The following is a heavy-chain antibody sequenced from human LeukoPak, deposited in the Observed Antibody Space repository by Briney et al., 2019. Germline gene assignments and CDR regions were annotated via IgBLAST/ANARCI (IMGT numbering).Heavy chain of an antibody. CDR1: GYTFTSYY. J-gene: IGHJ5*02. CDR2: INPSGGST. V-gene: IGHV1-46*01. CDR3: ARDQCSSTSCYDNWFDP. D-gene: IGHD2-2*01. Sequence: ASVKVSCKASGYTFTSYYMHWVRQAPGQGLEWMGIINPSGGSTSYAQKFQGRVTMTRDTSTSTVYMELSSLRSEDTAVYYCARDQCSSTSCYDNWFDPWGQGTLVTVSS.